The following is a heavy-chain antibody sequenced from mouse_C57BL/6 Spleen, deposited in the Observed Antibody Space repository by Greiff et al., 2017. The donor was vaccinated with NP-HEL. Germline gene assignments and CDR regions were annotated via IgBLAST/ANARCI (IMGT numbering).Heavy chain of an antibody. CDR1: GYTFTSYW. CDR3: ARNPYYYSNYVGAMDY. CDR2: IYPGSGST. J-gene: IGHJ4*01. D-gene: IGHD2-5*01. Sequence: QVQLQQPGAELVKPGASVKMSCKASGYTFTSYWITWVKQRPGQGLEWIGDIYPGSGSTNYNEKFKSKATLTVDTSSSTAYMQLSSLTSEDSAVYYCARNPYYYSNYVGAMDYWGQGTSVTVSS. V-gene: IGHV1-55*01.